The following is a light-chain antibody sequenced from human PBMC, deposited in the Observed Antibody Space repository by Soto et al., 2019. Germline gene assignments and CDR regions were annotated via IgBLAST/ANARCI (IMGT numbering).Light chain of an antibody. Sequence: EIVLTQSPATLSLSPGERATLSCRSSQSVSSYLAWYQQKPGQAPRLLIYDASNRATGIPVRFSGSGSGTDFTLTISSLQPEDFAVYYCQQRSNWLRTFDPGTKVDIK. CDR1: QSVSSY. V-gene: IGKV3-11*01. J-gene: IGKJ3*01. CDR2: DAS. CDR3: QQRSNWLRT.